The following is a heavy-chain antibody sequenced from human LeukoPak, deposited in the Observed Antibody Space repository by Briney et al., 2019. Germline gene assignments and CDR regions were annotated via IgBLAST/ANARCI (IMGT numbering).Heavy chain of an antibody. CDR3: ARDQGDGYKTFDY. V-gene: IGHV4-59*01. CDR2: IYYSGST. CDR1: GGSISSYY. D-gene: IGHD5-24*01. Sequence: SETLSLTCTVSGGSISSYYWSWFRQPPGKGLEWIGYIYYSGSTNYNPSLKSRVTISVDTSKNQFSLKLSSVTAADTAVYYCARDQGDGYKTFDYWGQGTLVTVSS. J-gene: IGHJ4*02.